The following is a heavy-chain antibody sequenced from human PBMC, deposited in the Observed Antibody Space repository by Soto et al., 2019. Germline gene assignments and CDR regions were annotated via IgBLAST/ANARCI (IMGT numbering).Heavy chain of an antibody. J-gene: IGHJ4*02. CDR2: IIPIFGTA. Sequence: ASVKVSCKASGGTFSSYAISWVRQAPGQGLEWMGGIIPIFGTANYAQKFQGRVTITADESTSTAYMELSSLRSEDTAVYYCARARGYYDSSGYYANWGQGTLVTVSS. CDR1: GGTFSSYA. CDR3: ARARGYYDSSGYYAN. V-gene: IGHV1-69*13. D-gene: IGHD3-22*01.